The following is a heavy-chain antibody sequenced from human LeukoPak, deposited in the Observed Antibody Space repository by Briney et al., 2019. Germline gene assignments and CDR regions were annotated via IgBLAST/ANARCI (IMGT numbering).Heavy chain of an antibody. Sequence: PSEALSLTCTVSGGSISSYYWSWIRQPPGKGLEWIGYIYYSGSTNYNPSLKSRVTISVDTSKNQFSLKLSSVTAADTAVYYCASSYYDSSGYRLDYWGQGTLVTVSS. V-gene: IGHV4-59*01. CDR1: GGSISSYY. CDR2: IYYSGST. D-gene: IGHD3-22*01. CDR3: ASSYYDSSGYRLDY. J-gene: IGHJ4*02.